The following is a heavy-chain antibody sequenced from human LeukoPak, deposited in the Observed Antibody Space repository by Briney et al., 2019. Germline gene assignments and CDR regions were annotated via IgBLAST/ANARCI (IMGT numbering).Heavy chain of an antibody. CDR1: GFTVSSNY. D-gene: IGHD5-18*01. CDR3: ARGLGRTAMVTRGGVRFDY. Sequence: GGSLRLSCAASGFTVSSNYMTWVRQAPGKGLEWVSVIYSGGGTYYADSVKGRFTISRDNFKNTLYLQMNSLRAEDTAVYYCARGLGRTAMVTRGGVRFDYWGQGTLVTVSS. V-gene: IGHV3-53*01. CDR2: IYSGGGT. J-gene: IGHJ4*02.